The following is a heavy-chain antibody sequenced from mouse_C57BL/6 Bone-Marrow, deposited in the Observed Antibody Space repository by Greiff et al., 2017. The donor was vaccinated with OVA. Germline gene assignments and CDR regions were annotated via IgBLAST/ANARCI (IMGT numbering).Heavy chain of an antibody. CDR1: GFTFSSYA. CDR2: ISDGGSYT. V-gene: IGHV5-4*01. Sequence: EVKVVESGGGLVKPGGSLKLSCAASGFTFSSYAMSWVRQTPEKRLEWVATISDGGSYTYYPDNVKGRFTISRDNAKNNLYLQMSHLKSEDTAMYYCAREGHSFDYWGQGTTLTVSS. CDR3: AREGHSFDY. D-gene: IGHD3-1*01. J-gene: IGHJ2*01.